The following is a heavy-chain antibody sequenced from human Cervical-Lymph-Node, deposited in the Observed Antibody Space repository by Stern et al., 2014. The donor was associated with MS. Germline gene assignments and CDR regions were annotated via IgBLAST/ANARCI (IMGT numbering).Heavy chain of an antibody. J-gene: IGHJ5*02. CDR3: ARTRYSSSWYTFDP. Sequence: VQLVQSGAEVKKPGGSLKISCTGFGYTFTSYWIAWVRHMPGKGLEWMGIVDPGDSDTRYSPSFQGQVSISADKSTSTAYLQWSSLKASDTAMYYCARTRYSSSWYTFDPWGQGTLVTVSS. CDR2: VDPGDSDT. V-gene: IGHV5-51*03. CDR1: GYTFTSYW. D-gene: IGHD6-13*01.